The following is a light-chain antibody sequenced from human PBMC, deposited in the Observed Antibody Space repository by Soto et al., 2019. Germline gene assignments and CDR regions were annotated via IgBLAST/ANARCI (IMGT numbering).Light chain of an antibody. CDR2: EVN. Sequence: QSALTQPASVSGSPGQSITISCTGTSSDIGNYNYVSWYQQHPGKAPKLIIYEVNNRPSGVSNRFSGSKSDNTAFLTISGLQAEDEADYYCSSYTTVNTLVSFGTGTKVTVL. CDR3: SSYTTVNTLVS. J-gene: IGLJ1*01. CDR1: SSDIGNYNY. V-gene: IGLV2-14*01.